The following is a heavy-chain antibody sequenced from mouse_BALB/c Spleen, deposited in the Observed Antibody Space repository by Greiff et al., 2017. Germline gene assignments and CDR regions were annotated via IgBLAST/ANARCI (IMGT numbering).Heavy chain of an antibody. CDR3: NERIGYFDY. V-gene: IGHV14-4*02. Sequence: VQLLQSGAELVRSGASVKLSCTASGFNIKDYYMHWVKQRPEQGLEWIGWIDTENGDTEYAPKFQGKTTITTDTSSNTAYLQLSSLTSEDTAVYYSNERIGYFDYWGQGTTLTVSS. J-gene: IGHJ2*01. CDR1: GFNIKDYY. CDR2: IDTENGDT.